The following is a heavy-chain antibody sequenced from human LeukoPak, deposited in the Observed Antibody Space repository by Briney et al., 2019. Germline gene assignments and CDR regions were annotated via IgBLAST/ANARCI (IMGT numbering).Heavy chain of an antibody. D-gene: IGHD1-1*01. Sequence: GGCLRLAWAVAGLTLSNEGIHWVRQAPGRGLQWVAYKRYDGRNKYSADSVKGRFTIYRDNSKSTIYLQMNSLRPEDTAVYYCAKGGSDNWSFDNWGQGTLVTVSP. J-gene: IGHJ4*02. CDR3: AKGGSDNWSFDN. CDR2: KRYDGRNK. V-gene: IGHV3-30*02. CDR1: GLTLSNEG.